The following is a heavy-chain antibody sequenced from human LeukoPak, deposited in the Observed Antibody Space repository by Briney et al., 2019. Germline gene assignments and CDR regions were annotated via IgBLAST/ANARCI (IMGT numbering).Heavy chain of an antibody. V-gene: IGHV4-39*07. Sequence: SETLSLTCTVSGGSISSSISYWGWIRQPPGKGLEWIGNIYYSGSTYYNPSLKSRVTISVDTSKNQFSLKLNSVTAADTAVYYCARAHQLAFDIWGQGTMVTVSS. J-gene: IGHJ3*02. CDR2: IYYSGST. D-gene: IGHD2-2*01. CDR1: GGSISSSISY. CDR3: ARAHQLAFDI.